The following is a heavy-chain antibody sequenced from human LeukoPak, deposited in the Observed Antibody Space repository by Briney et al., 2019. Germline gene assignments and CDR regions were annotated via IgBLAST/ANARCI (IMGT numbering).Heavy chain of an antibody. CDR2: ISYDGSNK. V-gene: IGHV3-30*01. CDR1: GFTFSSYA. CDR3: AGGGYSSGFDY. J-gene: IGHJ4*02. D-gene: IGHD5-18*01. Sequence: PGGSLRLSCAASGFTFSSYAMHWVRQAPGKGLEWVAVISYDGSNKYYADSVKGRFTISRDNSKNTLYLQMNSPRAEDTAVYYCAGGGYSSGFDYWGQGTLVTVSS.